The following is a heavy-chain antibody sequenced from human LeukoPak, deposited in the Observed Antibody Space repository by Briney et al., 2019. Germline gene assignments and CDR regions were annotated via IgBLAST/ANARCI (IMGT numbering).Heavy chain of an antibody. J-gene: IGHJ3*02. CDR3: AKDVRVRGVIPDAFDI. V-gene: IGHV3-30*18. D-gene: IGHD3-10*01. CDR2: ISYDGSNK. CDR1: GFTFSSYA. Sequence: GGSLRLSCAASGFTFSSYAMSWVRQAPGKGLEWVAVISYDGSNKYYADSVKGRFTISRDNSKNTLYLQMNSLRAEDTAVYYCAKDVRVRGVIPDAFDIWGQGTMVTVSS.